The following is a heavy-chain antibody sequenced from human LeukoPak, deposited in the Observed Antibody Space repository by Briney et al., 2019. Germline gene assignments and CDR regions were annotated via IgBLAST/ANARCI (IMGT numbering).Heavy chain of an antibody. CDR2: TYYRSKWYN. Sequence: PSQTLSLTCALSGVSVSSDSAAWHWIRQSPSRGLEWLGRTYYRSKWYNDYAVSVKSRITTTPDTSKNQFSLQLNSVTPEDTAVYYCTRDGSSSSFDYWGQGTLVTVSS. CDR3: TRDGSSSSFDY. D-gene: IGHD6-6*01. J-gene: IGHJ4*02. V-gene: IGHV6-1*01. CDR1: GVSVSSDSAA.